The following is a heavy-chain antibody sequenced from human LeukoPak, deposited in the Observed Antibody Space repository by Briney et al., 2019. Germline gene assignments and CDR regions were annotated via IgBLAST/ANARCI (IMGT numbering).Heavy chain of an antibody. D-gene: IGHD6-19*01. V-gene: IGHV3-23*01. CDR1: GFTFSSYA. Sequence: GGSLRLSCAASGFTFSSYAMSWVRQAPGKGLEWVSAISGSGGSTYCADSVKGRFTISRDNSKNTLYLQMNSLRAEDTAVYYCAKDGDSSGWYGGYWGQGTLVTVSS. CDR3: AKDGDSSGWYGGY. J-gene: IGHJ4*02. CDR2: ISGSGGST.